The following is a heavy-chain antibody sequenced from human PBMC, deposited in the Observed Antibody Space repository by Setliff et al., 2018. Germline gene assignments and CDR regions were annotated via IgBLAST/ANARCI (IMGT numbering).Heavy chain of an antibody. V-gene: IGHV4-4*02. Sequence: SETLSLTCTVSGASINSLSWWSWVRQPPGKALEWIGEINHSGNTKYNPSLKSRVTISVDTSMNQFSLKLSSVTAADRAVYYCARGRNVAARLFDTWGQGTLVTVSS. CDR2: INHSGNT. CDR3: ARGRNVAARLFDT. D-gene: IGHD6-6*01. J-gene: IGHJ4*02. CDR1: GASINSLSW.